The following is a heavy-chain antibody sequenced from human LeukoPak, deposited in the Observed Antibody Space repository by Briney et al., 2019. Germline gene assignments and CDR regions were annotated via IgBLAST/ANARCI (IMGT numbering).Heavy chain of an antibody. V-gene: IGHV7-4-1*02. Sequence: GASVKVSFKASGYTFTSYAMQWVRQAPGQGVERMGWINTNTGNPTYAQGFTGRFVFSLGNSVSTAYLQISSLKAEDTAVYYCAREDSYGIDYWGQGTLVTVSS. CDR2: INTNTGNP. CDR1: GYTFTSYA. CDR3: AREDSYGIDY. J-gene: IGHJ4*02. D-gene: IGHD5-18*01.